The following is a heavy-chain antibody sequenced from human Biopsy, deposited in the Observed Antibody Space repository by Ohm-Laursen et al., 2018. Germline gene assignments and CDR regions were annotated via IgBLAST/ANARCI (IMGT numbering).Heavy chain of an antibody. D-gene: IGHD3-10*01. CDR2: FDREERKT. J-gene: IGHJ4*02. CDR1: GYTLTELS. CDR3: ATGPYYDTRFYYNVRPFDF. Sequence: EASVKVSCKFSGYTLTELSIHWVRQTGGKGLEWMGGFDREERKTVYAEKFQGRVTMTEDTSTDTVYMEVTSLRSDDTAVYYCATGPYYDTRFYYNVRPFDFWGQGTLVTVSS. V-gene: IGHV1-24*01.